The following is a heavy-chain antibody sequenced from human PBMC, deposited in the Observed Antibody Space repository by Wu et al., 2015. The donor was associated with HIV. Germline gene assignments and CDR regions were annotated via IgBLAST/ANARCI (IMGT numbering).Heavy chain of an antibody. CDR2: ISAYNGNT. D-gene: IGHD2-2*01. CDR1: GYTFTSYG. J-gene: IGHJ5*02. Sequence: QVQLVQSGAEVKKPGASVKVSCKASGYTFTSYGISWVRQAPGQGLEWMGWISAYNGNTNYAQKLQGRVTMTTDTSTSTAYMELRSLRSDDTAVYYCARDRLWWELGYCSSTSCYGWFDPVGPGNPGHRLL. V-gene: IGHV1-18*01. CDR3: ARDRLWWELGYCSSTSCYGWFDP.